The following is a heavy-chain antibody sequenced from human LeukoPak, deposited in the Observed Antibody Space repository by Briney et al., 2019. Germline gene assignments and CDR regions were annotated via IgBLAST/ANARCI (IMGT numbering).Heavy chain of an antibody. CDR1: GASVSSTSC. V-gene: IGHV4-4*02. J-gene: IGHJ4*02. Sequence: SPTLSPTCAVAGASVSSTSCGCWVRQPPGKGLEWIGVIYHSGSTNYNPSLKSRVTISVDKSKNQFSLKLSSVTAADTAVYYCARDHRAALRPLFDYWGQGTLVTVSS. CDR3: ARDHRAALRPLFDY. CDR2: IYHSGST. D-gene: IGHD6-13*01.